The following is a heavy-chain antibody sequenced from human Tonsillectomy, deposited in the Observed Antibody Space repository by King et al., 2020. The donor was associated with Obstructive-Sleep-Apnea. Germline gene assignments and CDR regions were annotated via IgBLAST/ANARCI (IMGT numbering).Heavy chain of an antibody. V-gene: IGHV3-23*04. CDR3: AKDMLRGSLGYHNGMDV. J-gene: IGHJ6*02. Sequence: VQLVESGGGLVQPGGSLKLSCAASGFTFYNYAMIWVRQPPGKGLEWVSAITSGGNTFYADSLKGRFTISRDNSKNTLSLQMNTLRAEDTGVYYCAKDMLRGSLGYHNGMDVWGQGTTVTVSS. CDR2: ITSGGNT. CDR1: GFTFYNYA. D-gene: IGHD3-16*01.